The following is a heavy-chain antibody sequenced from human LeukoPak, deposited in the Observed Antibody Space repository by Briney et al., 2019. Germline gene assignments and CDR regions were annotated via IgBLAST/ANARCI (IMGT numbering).Heavy chain of an antibody. Sequence: GGSLRLSCAASGFTFSSYEMNWVRQAPGKGLEWVANVKQDGGEKYYVDSVKGRFTISRDNAKNSLYLQMNSLRAEDTAVYYCARGGGYCSNGVCYHRFDYWGQGTLVPVSP. J-gene: IGHJ4*02. V-gene: IGHV3-7*01. D-gene: IGHD2-8*01. CDR3: ARGGGYCSNGVCYHRFDY. CDR2: VKQDGGEK. CDR1: GFTFSSYE.